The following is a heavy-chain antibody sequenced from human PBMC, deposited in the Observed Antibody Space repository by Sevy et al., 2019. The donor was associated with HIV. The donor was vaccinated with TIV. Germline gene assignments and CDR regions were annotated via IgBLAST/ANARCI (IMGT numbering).Heavy chain of an antibody. V-gene: IGHV3-30*02. CDR2: IRYDGSNK. CDR1: GFTFSSYG. Sequence: GGSLRLSCAASGFTFSSYGMHWVRQAPGKGLEWVAFIRYDGSNKYYADSVKGRFTISRDNSKNTLYLQMNSLRAEDTAVYYCAKDLPCTSCYGYFQHWGRGTLVTVSS. D-gene: IGHD2-2*01. CDR3: AKDLPCTSCYGYFQH. J-gene: IGHJ1*01.